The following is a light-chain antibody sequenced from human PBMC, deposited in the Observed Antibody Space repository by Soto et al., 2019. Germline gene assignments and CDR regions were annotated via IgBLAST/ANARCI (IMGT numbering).Light chain of an antibody. CDR3: QQSFSTPYT. Sequence: DIQMTQSPSSLSASVGDRVTITCRASMSIRSHLNWYQQKPGKVPELLIFAASSWRSGVPSRFTGSGSGTDFTLTISSLQPEDFATYYCQQSFSTPYTFGQGTKVDIK. J-gene: IGKJ2*01. CDR2: AAS. V-gene: IGKV1-39*01. CDR1: MSIRSH.